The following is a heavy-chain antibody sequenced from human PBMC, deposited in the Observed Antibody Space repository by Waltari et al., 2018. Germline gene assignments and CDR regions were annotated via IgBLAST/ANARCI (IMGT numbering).Heavy chain of an antibody. CDR1: GFPFNTYS. J-gene: IGHJ4*02. V-gene: IGHV3-48*01. D-gene: IGHD7-27*01. Sequence: EVQLVQSGGDLVQPGGSLNLSCAASGFPFNTYSMAWVRQAPGKGLEWFSYITSRSSTIYYADSVRGRFTTSRDNAKNSLYLQMNSLRVEDTAVYYCARVGGAALTEGFDYWGQGTLVTVAS. CDR3: ARVGGAALTEGFDY. CDR2: ITSRSSTI.